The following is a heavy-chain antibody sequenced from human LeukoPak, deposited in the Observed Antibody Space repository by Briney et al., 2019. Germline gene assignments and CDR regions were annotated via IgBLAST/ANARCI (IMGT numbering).Heavy chain of an antibody. D-gene: IGHD6-19*01. Sequence: SQTLSLTCAISGDSVSSNSAAWNWIRQSPSGGPEWLGRTYYRSKWYNDYAVSVKSRITINPDTSKNQFSLQLNSVTPEDTAVYYCARGIAEAPGWFDPWGQGTLVTVSS. J-gene: IGHJ5*02. CDR1: GDSVSSNSAA. V-gene: IGHV6-1*01. CDR2: TYYRSKWYN. CDR3: ARGIAEAPGWFDP.